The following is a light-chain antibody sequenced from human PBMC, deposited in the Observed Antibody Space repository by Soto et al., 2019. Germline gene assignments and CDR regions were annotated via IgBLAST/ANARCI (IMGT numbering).Light chain of an antibody. Sequence: QSVLTQPASVSGSPGQSITISCTGATSGVGGYNYASWYQQHPGKAPKLLIYDVSNRPSGVSNRFSASKSGNTASLTISGLQAEDEADYYCSSYTSSGTYVFGTGTKVTVL. V-gene: IGLV2-14*01. CDR1: TSGVGGYNY. CDR3: SSYTSSGTYV. CDR2: DVS. J-gene: IGLJ1*01.